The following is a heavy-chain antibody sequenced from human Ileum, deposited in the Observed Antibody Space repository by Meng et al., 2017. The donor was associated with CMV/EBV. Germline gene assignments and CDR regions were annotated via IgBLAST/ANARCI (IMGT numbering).Heavy chain of an antibody. Sequence: GGSLRLSCAASGFTFSSYGMSWVRQARGQGLEWVSAISGNGASTYYADSVKGRFTISRDKSKNMLYLQMNSLGAEDTAVYYCAKDIRTISVFEIWGQGTKVT. CDR1: GFTFSSYG. CDR2: ISGNGAST. V-gene: IGHV3-23*01. CDR3: AKDIRTISVFEI. J-gene: IGHJ3*02. D-gene: IGHD1/OR15-1a*01.